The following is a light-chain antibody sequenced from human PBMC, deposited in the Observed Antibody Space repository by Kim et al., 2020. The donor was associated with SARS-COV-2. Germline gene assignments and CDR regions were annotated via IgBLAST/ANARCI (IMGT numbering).Light chain of an antibody. J-gene: IGLJ3*02. CDR2: YDS. CDR3: QVWDSSSDHLRV. V-gene: IGLV3-21*04. Sequence: PGKTARITCGGNNIGSKSVHWYQQKPGQAPVLVIYYDSDRPSGIPERISGSNAGNTATLTISRVEAGDEADYYCQVWDSSSDHLRVFGGGTKLTVL. CDR1: NIGSKS.